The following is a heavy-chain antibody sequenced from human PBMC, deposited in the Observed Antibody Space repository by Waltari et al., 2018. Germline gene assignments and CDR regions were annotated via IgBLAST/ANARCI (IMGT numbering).Heavy chain of an antibody. CDR3: ARPDDYGDYFDY. V-gene: IGHV1-3*01. CDR2: INAGNGNT. Sequence: QVQLVQSGAEVKKPGASVKVSCKASGYTFTSYAMHWVRQAPGQRLEWMGWINAGNGNTKYSQKFQGRVTITRDTSASTAYMELSSLRSEDTAVYYCARPDDYGDYFDYWGQGTLVTVSS. D-gene: IGHD4-17*01. J-gene: IGHJ4*02. CDR1: GYTFTSYA.